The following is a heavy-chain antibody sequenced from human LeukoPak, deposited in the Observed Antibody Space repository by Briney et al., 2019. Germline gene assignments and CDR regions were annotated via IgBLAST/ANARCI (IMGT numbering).Heavy chain of an antibody. J-gene: IGHJ4*02. CDR1: GFTFSSYW. CDR3: ARESFAARWD. Sequence: PGGSLRLSCAASGFTFSSYWMSWVRQAPGEGLEWVANIKQDGSQKYYVDSVKGRFTISRDNANNLLYLLMNSLRAEDTAVYYCARESFAARWDWGQGTLVTVSS. D-gene: IGHD6-6*01. CDR2: IKQDGSQK. V-gene: IGHV3-7*01.